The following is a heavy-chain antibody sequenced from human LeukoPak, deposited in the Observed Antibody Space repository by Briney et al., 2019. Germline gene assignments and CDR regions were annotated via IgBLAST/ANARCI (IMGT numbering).Heavy chain of an antibody. CDR2: IKQDGSEK. CDR1: GFTFSSYW. CDR3: ARDGGSDYDLY. D-gene: IGHD5-12*01. Sequence: GGSLRLSCAASGFTFSSYWMNWVRQAPGEGLEWVANIKQDGSEKYYVDSVKGRFTISRDNAKNSLYLEMNSLRAEDTAVYYCARDGGSDYDLYWGQGTLVTVSS. J-gene: IGHJ4*02. V-gene: IGHV3-7*01.